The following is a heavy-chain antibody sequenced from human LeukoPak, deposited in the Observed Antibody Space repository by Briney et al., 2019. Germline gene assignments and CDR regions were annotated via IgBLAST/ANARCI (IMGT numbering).Heavy chain of an antibody. Sequence: GGSLRLSCAASGFTFSSYGMHWVRQAPGKGLEWVAVIWYDGSSKYYADSVKGRFTISRDNSKNTLYLQMNSLRAEDTAVYYCAKALFRSVIGLDYWGQGTLVTVSS. CDR2: IWYDGSSK. V-gene: IGHV3-33*06. J-gene: IGHJ4*02. CDR3: AKALFRSVIGLDY. D-gene: IGHD3-16*02. CDR1: GFTFSSYG.